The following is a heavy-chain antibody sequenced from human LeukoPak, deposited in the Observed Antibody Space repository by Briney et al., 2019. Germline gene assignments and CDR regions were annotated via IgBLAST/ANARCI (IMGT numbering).Heavy chain of an antibody. D-gene: IGHD6-13*01. CDR2: IYYSGST. CDR3: ARVTGYRIEDYFDY. Sequence: SETLSLTCTVSGGSISSYYWSWIRQPPGKGLEWIGYIYYSGSTNYNPSLKSRVTISVKTSKNESSLKLRSVTAADTAVYYCARVTGYRIEDYFDYWGQGTLVTVSS. CDR1: GGSISSYY. V-gene: IGHV4-59*01. J-gene: IGHJ4*02.